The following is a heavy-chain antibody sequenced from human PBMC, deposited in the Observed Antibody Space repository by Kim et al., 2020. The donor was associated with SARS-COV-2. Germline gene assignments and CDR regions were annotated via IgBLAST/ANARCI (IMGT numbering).Heavy chain of an antibody. V-gene: IGHV5-51*01. J-gene: IGHJ6*02. CDR2: VYPGDSDA. CDR1: GYSFTNFW. Sequence: GESLKISCKGSGYSFTNFWIVWVRQMPGKGLEVMGIVYPGDSDARYTPSFQGQVTISADKSISTAYLEWSSLKASDTAMYYCTRLTWGAGMVFPKEYREGRQGLDVWGQGTTVTVSS. D-gene: IGHD2-8*01. CDR3: TRLTWGAGMVFPKEYREGRQGLDV.